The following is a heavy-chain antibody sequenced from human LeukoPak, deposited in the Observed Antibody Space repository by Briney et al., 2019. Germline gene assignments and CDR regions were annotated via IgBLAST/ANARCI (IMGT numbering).Heavy chain of an antibody. V-gene: IGHV3-11*01. J-gene: IGHJ4*02. CDR2: INIGGTNT. CDR3: ARDRGGILWFGDLNY. CDR1: GFTFNDYY. D-gene: IGHD3-10*01. Sequence: GGSLRLSCAASGFTFNDYYMSWIRQAPGKGLEWLSYINIGGTNTHYADSVKGRFTISRDNAKNSLYLQMNSLRAEDTAVYYCARDRGGILWFGDLNYWGQGTLVTVSS.